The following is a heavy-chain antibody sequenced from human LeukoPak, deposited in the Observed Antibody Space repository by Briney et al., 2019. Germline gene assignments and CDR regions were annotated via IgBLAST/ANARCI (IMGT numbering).Heavy chain of an antibody. CDR1: GFTFSTYW. J-gene: IGHJ4*02. CDR3: AKDGRGTCSNADCHVSYHFDY. CDR2: IRQDGSVK. Sequence: GGSLRLSCAASGFTFSTYWMSWVRQAPGKGLEWVANIRQDGSVKYYVDSVKGRFTISRDNAKNSLYLHINSLRADDTAVYYCAKDGRGTCSNADCHVSYHFDYWGQGILVTVSS. D-gene: IGHD2-8*01. V-gene: IGHV3-7*01.